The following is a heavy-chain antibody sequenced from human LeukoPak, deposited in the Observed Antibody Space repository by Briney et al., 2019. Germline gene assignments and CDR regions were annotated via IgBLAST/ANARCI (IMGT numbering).Heavy chain of an antibody. V-gene: IGHV1-46*01. CDR3: AREQYNSSWENDY. CDR1: GYTFTSYY. J-gene: IGHJ4*02. Sequence: ASVKVSCKASGYTFTSYYMHWVRQAPGQGLEWMGIINPSGGSTSYAQKFQGRVTMTRDTSISTAYMELSRLRSDDTAVYYCAREQYNSSWENDYWGQGTLVTASS. CDR2: INPSGGST. D-gene: IGHD6-13*01.